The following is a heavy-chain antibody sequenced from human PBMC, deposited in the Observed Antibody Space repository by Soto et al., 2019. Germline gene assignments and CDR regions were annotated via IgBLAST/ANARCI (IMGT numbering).Heavy chain of an antibody. CDR2: MNPSGGST. Sequence: ASVKVSCKTSGYTFTNYYMYWVRQAPGQGLEWMGIMNPSGGSTSYAQKFQGRVTMTRDTSTSTVYMELSSLKSEDMAVYYCARSKQSGFDYWGQGTLVTVSS. CDR3: ARSKQSGFDY. J-gene: IGHJ4*02. V-gene: IGHV1-46*03. CDR1: GYTFTNYY. D-gene: IGHD3-10*01.